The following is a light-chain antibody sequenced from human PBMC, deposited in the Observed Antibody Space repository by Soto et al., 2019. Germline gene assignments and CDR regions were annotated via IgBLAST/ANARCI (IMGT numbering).Light chain of an antibody. V-gene: IGKV3-11*01. Sequence: TLSSFPGDRVTLSFRASHAVNTRLAWYQHRPGQAPRLLIYLASNRAAGVPARFSGSGSGTDFTLTISDVEPEDFAVYYCHQRQSWPRTFGQGTKLDI. CDR2: LAS. CDR1: HAVNTR. J-gene: IGKJ1*01. CDR3: HQRQSWPRT.